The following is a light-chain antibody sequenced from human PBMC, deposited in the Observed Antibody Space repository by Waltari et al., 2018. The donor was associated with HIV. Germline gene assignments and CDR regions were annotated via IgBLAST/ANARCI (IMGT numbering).Light chain of an antibody. CDR3: QQYITWPRT. J-gene: IGKJ1*01. CDR2: AAS. CDR1: QSITDH. V-gene: IGKV3D-15*01. Sequence: ELVMMQSPGTLSVSLGERDTASCRASQSITDHLAWYQQRPGQPPRLLIYAASSRASGIPARFSGSGSGTEFTLTISTLQSEDFAVYYCQQYITWPRTFGQGTKVDIK.